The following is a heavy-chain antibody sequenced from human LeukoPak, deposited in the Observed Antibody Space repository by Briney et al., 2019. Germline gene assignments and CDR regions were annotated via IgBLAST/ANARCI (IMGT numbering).Heavy chain of an antibody. D-gene: IGHD6-19*01. CDR2: INHSGST. CDR3: ARGQGPVAFGY. J-gene: IGHJ4*02. CDR1: GGSFSGYY. Sequence: PSETLSLTCAVYGGSFSGYYWSWIRQPPGKGLEWIGVINHSGSTNYNPSLKSRVTISVDTSKNQFSLKLSSVTAADTAVYYCARGQGPVAFGYWGQGTLVTVSS. V-gene: IGHV4-34*01.